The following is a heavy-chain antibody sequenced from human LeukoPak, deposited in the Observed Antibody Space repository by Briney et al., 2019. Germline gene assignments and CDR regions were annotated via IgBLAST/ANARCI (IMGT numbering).Heavy chain of an antibody. CDR2: ISRSASNI. Sequence: TGGSLRLSCVASGFSFSSYNMNWVRQAPGKGLGWVSSISRSASNIYYADSVKGRFTISRDNAKNSFYLQMNSLRAEDTAVFYCARDPEGFGATYFDYWGQGTLVTVSS. CDR1: GFSFSSYN. D-gene: IGHD3-16*01. V-gene: IGHV3-21*01. CDR3: ARDPEGFGATYFDY. J-gene: IGHJ4*02.